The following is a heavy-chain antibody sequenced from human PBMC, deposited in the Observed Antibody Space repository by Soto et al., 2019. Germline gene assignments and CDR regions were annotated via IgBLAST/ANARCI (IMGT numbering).Heavy chain of an antibody. D-gene: IGHD3-10*01. CDR2: IYYSGST. CDR1: GGSISSSSYY. J-gene: IGHJ4*02. Sequence: ASETLSLTCTVSGGSISSSSYYWGWIRQPPGKGLEWIGNIYYSGSTNYNPSLKSRVTISVDTSKNQFSLKVSSVTAADTAVYYCARRSYYGSGSIFDYWGQGTLVTVSS. V-gene: IGHV4-39*01. CDR3: ARRSYYGSGSIFDY.